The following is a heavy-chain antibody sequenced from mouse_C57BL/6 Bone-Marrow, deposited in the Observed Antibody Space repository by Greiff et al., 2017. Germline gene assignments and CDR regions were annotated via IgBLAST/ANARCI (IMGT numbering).Heavy chain of an antibody. V-gene: IGHV1-9*01. CDR2: ILPGSGST. J-gene: IGHJ2*01. CDR3: ARAPITTVVALDY. CDR1: GYTFTGYW. Sequence: QVQLQQSGAELMKPGASVKLSCKATGYTFTGYWIEWVKQRPGHGLEWIGEILPGSGSTNYTEKFKGKATFTADTSSNTAYMQLSSLTTEDSAIYYCARAPITTVVALDYWGQGTTLTVSS. D-gene: IGHD1-1*01.